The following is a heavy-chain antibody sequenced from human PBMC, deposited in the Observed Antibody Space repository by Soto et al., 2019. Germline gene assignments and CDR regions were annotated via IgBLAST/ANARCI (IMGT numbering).Heavy chain of an antibody. J-gene: IGHJ4*02. CDR1: GYTFTSYC. V-gene: IGHV1-18*01. D-gene: IGHD2-15*01. Sequence: ASVKVSCKSSGYTFTSYCISWVRQAPGQGLEWMGWISAYNGNTNYAQKLQGRVTMTTDTSTSTAYMELRSLRSDDTAVYYCARGYCSGGSCYSDFDYWGQGTLVTVSS. CDR3: ARGYCSGGSCYSDFDY. CDR2: ISAYNGNT.